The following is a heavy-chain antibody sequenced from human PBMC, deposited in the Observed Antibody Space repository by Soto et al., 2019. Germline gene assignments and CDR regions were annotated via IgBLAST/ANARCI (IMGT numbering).Heavy chain of an antibody. CDR1: GFSLSSSGVA. CDR2: FYWDGDK. CDR3: AHDAVTDHGGTDYFDF. V-gene: IGHV2-5*02. D-gene: IGHD4-17*01. J-gene: IGHJ4*02. Sequence: QITLKESGPTLVNPTQTLTLTCTFSGFSLSSSGVAVGWIRQPPGKALEWLALFYWDGDKRYSPSLRNRLIISQDPSKNQVVLTMTNMDPVDTATYYCAHDAVTDHGGTDYFDFWGQGTLVTVSS.